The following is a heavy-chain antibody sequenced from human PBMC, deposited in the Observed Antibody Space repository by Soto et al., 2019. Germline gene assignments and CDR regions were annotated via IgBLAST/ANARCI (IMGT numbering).Heavy chain of an antibody. CDR3: ARRILVRGTLGYYDY. J-gene: IGHJ4*02. Sequence: QVHLQESGPGLVKPSETLSLTCSVSNDSIRSDNWWSWVRQHPGKGLEWIGEIFHSGSSNNNPSLKSRVTLSVNKTNNGFSLKLNSVTAADTAVYYCARRILVRGTLGYYDYWGQGTLVTFS. CDR2: IFHSGSS. CDR1: NDSIRSDNW. D-gene: IGHD3-22*01. V-gene: IGHV4-4*02.